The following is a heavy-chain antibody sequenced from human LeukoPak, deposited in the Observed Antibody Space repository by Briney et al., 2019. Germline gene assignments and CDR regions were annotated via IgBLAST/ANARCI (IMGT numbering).Heavy chain of an antibody. CDR3: AKARGGYSSTYEH. Sequence: GRSLRLSCAASGFRFADHAMHWVRQAPGKGLEWVSGINWNSGSIGYADSVKGRFTISRDNAKNSLYLQMNSLRTEDTALYYCAKARGGYSSTYEHWGQGTLVTVSS. CDR2: INWNSGSI. CDR1: GFRFADHA. J-gene: IGHJ4*02. V-gene: IGHV3-9*01. D-gene: IGHD6-13*01.